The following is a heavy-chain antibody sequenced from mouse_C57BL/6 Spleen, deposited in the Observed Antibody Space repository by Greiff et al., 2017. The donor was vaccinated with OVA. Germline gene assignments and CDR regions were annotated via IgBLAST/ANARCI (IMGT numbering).Heavy chain of an antibody. Sequence: EVQLQQSGTVLARPGASVKMSCKTSGYTFTSYWMHWVKQRPGQGLEWIGAIYPGNSDTSYNQKFKGKAKLTAVTSASPAYMELSSLTNEDSAVYYCTRRATVVAHWYFDVWGTGTTVTVSS. J-gene: IGHJ1*03. CDR3: TRRATVVAHWYFDV. CDR1: GYTFTSYW. D-gene: IGHD1-1*01. V-gene: IGHV1-5*01. CDR2: IYPGNSDT.